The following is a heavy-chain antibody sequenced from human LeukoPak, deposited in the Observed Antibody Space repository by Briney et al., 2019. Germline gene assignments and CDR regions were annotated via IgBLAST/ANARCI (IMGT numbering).Heavy chain of an antibody. CDR1: GFTFDDYG. CDR2: INWNGGST. D-gene: IGHD3-10*01. J-gene: IGHJ4*02. Sequence: GGSLRLSCAASGFTFDDYGMSWVRQAPGKGLEWVSGINWNGGSTGYADSVKGRFTISRDNAKNSLYLQMNSLRAEDTAVYYCTRYSYNSGPNDYWGQGTLVTVSS. V-gene: IGHV3-20*04. CDR3: TRYSYNSGPNDY.